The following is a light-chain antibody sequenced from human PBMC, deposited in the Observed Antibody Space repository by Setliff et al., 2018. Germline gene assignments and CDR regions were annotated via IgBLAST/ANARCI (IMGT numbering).Light chain of an antibody. CDR1: RSNIGAGYD. V-gene: IGLV1-40*01. Sequence: QSVLTQSPSVSGAPGQRVTISCTGSRSNIGAGYDVHWYQQVPGTAPKLLIYGSKTRASGVPDRFSGSKSGTSASLAIAGLQAEDEADYYCHSFDSSLSGVVFGGGTQLTVL. J-gene: IGLJ2*01. CDR3: HSFDSSLSGVV. CDR2: GSK.